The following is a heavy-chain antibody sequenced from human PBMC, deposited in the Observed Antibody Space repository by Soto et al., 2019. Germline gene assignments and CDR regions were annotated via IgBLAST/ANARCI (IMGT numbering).Heavy chain of an antibody. J-gene: IGHJ4*02. D-gene: IGHD3-16*01. CDR3: ARDGGSAYLY. Sequence: QVQLVQSGAEVKKPGSSVKVSCKASGGTFSSYTISWVRQAPGQGLEWMGRIIPILGIANYAQKSQGRVTITADKSTSTAYMELISLRSEDTAVYYCARDGGSAYLYWGQGTLVTVSS. V-gene: IGHV1-69*08. CDR2: IIPILGIA. CDR1: GGTFSSYT.